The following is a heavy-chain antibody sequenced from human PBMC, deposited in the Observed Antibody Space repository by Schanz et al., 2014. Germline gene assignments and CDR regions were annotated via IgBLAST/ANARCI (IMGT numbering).Heavy chain of an antibody. Sequence: EVQLVESGGGLVQPGGSLRLSCAASGFTFSSYWMHWVRQAPGKGLVWISSMYINSGSTQYADSVKGRFTVSRDNSKNTLHLQMNSLRPEDTAVYYCAKEGSIYWDRSVDYWGQGTLVTVSS. V-gene: IGHV3-74*01. CDR1: GFTFSSYW. J-gene: IGHJ4*02. D-gene: IGHD1-26*01. CDR3: AKEGSIYWDRSVDY. CDR2: MYINSGST.